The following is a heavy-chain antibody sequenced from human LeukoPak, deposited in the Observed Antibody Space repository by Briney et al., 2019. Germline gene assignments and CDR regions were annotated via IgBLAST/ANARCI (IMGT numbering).Heavy chain of an antibody. CDR1: RHTYTSYY. CDR3: ARAGGGPPEYYFDSSDYFRY. J-gene: IGHJ4*02. CDR2: ITPSGESS. V-gene: IGHV1-46*01. D-gene: IGHD3-22*01. Sequence: GSGEPSCSASRHTYTSYYLHWVRKAPVQGLEWIGIITPSGESSIHAQKFQGRFTMTRDTSTSTVYMELSSLRSEDTAVYYCARAGGGPPEYYFDSSDYFRYWGQGTLVTVSS.